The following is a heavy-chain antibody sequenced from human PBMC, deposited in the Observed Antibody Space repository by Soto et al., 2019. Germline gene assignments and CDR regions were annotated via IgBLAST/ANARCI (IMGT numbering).Heavy chain of an antibody. CDR3: GKERRGSGRFVSSC. CDR2: ISGNGADT. CDR1: GCTSSSYA. J-gene: IGHJ1*01. V-gene: IGHV3-23*01. Sequence: LRFSCAASGCTSSSYAMSWVRQAPGRGLEWVSAISGNGADTSYADCVRGWFTISRDNSKDTLLLQSNSLRADDRGVYYCGKERRGSGRFVSSCWGQGIRVSGSS. D-gene: IGHD6-19*01.